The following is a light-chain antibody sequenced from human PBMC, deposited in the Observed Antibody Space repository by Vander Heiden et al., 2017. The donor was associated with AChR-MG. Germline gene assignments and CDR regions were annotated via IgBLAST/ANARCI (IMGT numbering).Light chain of an antibody. CDR1: SSNIGSNY. V-gene: IGLV1-47*01. J-gene: IGLJ3*02. CDR3: AAWDDSLSGPHWM. Sequence: QSVLTQPPSASGTPGQRVTISCSGSSSNIGSNYVYWYQQLPGTAPKLLIYRNNQRPSGVPDRFSGSKSGTSASLAISGLRSEDEADYYCAAWDDSLSGPHWMFGGGTKLTVL. CDR2: RNN.